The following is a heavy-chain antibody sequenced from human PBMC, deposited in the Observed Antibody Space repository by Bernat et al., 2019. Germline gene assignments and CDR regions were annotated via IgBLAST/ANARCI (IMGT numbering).Heavy chain of an antibody. CDR1: GFTFSSYG. CDR3: AKGERYSSSSPIDY. J-gene: IGHJ4*02. D-gene: IGHD6-6*01. V-gene: IGHV3-30*18. CDR2: ISYDGSNK. Sequence: QVQLVESGGGVVQPGGSLRLSCAASGFTFSSYGMHWVRQAPGKGLEWVAVISYDGSNKYYADSVKGRFTISRDNSKNTLYLQMNSLRAEDTAVYYCAKGERYSSSSPIDYWGQGTLVTVSS.